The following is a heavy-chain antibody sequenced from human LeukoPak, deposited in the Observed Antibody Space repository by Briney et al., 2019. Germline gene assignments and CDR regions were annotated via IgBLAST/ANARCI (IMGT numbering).Heavy chain of an antibody. Sequence: GSLRLSCAASGFTFSSYGMNWVRQAPGKGLEWVSGISGSGGTTYYADSVKGRFTISRDNSKNSLSLQVSSLRAEDTAVYYCAKTSGYYSDWGQGTLVTVSS. V-gene: IGHV3-23*01. CDR2: ISGSGGTT. J-gene: IGHJ4*02. D-gene: IGHD3-22*01. CDR3: AKTSGYYSD. CDR1: GFTFSSYG.